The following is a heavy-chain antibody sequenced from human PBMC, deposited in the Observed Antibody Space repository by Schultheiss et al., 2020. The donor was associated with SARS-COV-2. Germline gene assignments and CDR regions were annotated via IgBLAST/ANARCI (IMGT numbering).Heavy chain of an antibody. V-gene: IGHV3-33*08. Sequence: GESLKISCAASGFTFSSYSMNWVRQAPGKGLEWVAVIWHDGNNKYYADSVKGRFTISRDNSKNTLYLQMNTLGADDTAVYYCARDLLNPGDYWGQGTPVTVSS. CDR3: ARDLLNPGDY. J-gene: IGHJ4*02. CDR2: IWHDGNNK. CDR1: GFTFSSYS. D-gene: IGHD1-14*01.